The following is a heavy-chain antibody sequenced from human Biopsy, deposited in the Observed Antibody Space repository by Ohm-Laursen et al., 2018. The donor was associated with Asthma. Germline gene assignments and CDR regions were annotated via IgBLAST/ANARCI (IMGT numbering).Heavy chain of an antibody. J-gene: IGHJ3*02. CDR1: GFVFSQCG. V-gene: IGHV3-30*03. D-gene: IGHD3-22*01. CDR2: VSSDGHNK. CDR3: ARQSGQDYGDSSGFDI. Sequence: SLRLSCSASGFVFSQCGMNWVRQGPGKGLEWVALVSSDGHNKYYEDSVKGRFTISRDNSRNRLYLQINRLTVEDSAVYFCARQSGQDYGDSSGFDIWGQGTKVAVSS.